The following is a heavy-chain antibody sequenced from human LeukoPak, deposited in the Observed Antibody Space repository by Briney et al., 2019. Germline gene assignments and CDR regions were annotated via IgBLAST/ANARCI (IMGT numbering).Heavy chain of an antibody. CDR3: ARRGSGWYGLNY. Sequence: ASVKVPCKASGGTFSSYAISWVRQAPGQGLEWMGRIIPIFGTANYAQKFQGRVTITTDESTSTAYMELSSLRSEDTAVYYCARRGSGWYGLNYWGQGTLVTVSS. CDR1: GGTFSSYA. J-gene: IGHJ4*02. D-gene: IGHD6-19*01. CDR2: IIPIFGTA. V-gene: IGHV1-69*05.